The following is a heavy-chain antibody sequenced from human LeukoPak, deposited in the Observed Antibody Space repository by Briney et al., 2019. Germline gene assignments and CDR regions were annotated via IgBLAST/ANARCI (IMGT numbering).Heavy chain of an antibody. CDR2: ISYDGSNK. D-gene: IGHD3-9*01. J-gene: IGHJ4*02. Sequence: GGSLRLSCAASGFTFRSYEMNWVRQAPGKGLEWVAVISYDGSNKYYADSVKGRFTISRDNSMNTLYLQMNSLRAEDTAVYYCAKGPSGYDILTGPMGYWGQGTLVTVSS. V-gene: IGHV3-30*18. CDR3: AKGPSGYDILTGPMGY. CDR1: GFTFRSYE.